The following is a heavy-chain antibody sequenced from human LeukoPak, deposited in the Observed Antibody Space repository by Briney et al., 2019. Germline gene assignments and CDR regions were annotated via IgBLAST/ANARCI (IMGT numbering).Heavy chain of an antibody. Sequence: NPGESLKISCKGSGYSFTSYWIGWARQMPGKGLEWMGIIYPGDSDTRYSPSFQGQVTISADKSISTAYLQWSSLKASDTAMYYCARRSSGWTLGVWFDPWGQGTLVTVSS. CDR1: GYSFTSYW. CDR3: ARRSSGWTLGVWFDP. V-gene: IGHV5-51*01. CDR2: IYPGDSDT. D-gene: IGHD6-19*01. J-gene: IGHJ5*02.